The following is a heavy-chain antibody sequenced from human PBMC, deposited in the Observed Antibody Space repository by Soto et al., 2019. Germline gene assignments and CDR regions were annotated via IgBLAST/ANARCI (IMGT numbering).Heavy chain of an antibody. D-gene: IGHD6-19*01. CDR2: IKQDGSEK. Sequence: EVQLVESGGGLVQPGESLRLSCAASGFTFSSYWMSWVRQAPGKGLEWVANIKQDGSEKYYVDSVKGRFTISKDNAKNSLYLQMNSRRAEDTAVYYCGGEEADSSADLIDPWGQGTLVTVSS. CDR3: GGEEADSSADLIDP. V-gene: IGHV3-7*01. CDR1: GFTFSSYW. J-gene: IGHJ5*02.